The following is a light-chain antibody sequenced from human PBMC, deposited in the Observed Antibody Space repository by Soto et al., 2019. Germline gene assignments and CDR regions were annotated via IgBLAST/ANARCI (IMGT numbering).Light chain of an antibody. Sequence: QSALTQPASVSGSPGQSINIYCTGTNSDVGGYDYVSWYKQYPGQASKVIIYEVTYRPSGVSARFSGSKSGTTASLTISDLQTEDEADYYCSSFTNSNTWVFGGGTQLTAL. V-gene: IGLV2-14*01. CDR2: EVT. CDR3: SSFTNSNTWV. J-gene: IGLJ7*02. CDR1: NSDVGGYDY.